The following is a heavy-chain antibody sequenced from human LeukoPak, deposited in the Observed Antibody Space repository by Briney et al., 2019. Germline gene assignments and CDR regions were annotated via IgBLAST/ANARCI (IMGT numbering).Heavy chain of an antibody. J-gene: IGHJ4*02. V-gene: IGHV4-39*07. CDR3: ARVYYDSSAYNFDY. Sequence: SETLSLTCTVSGGSIRSSYYYWGWIRQPPGKGLEWIGSIYDSGSTYYNPSLKSRVTISVDTSKNQFSLKLSSVTAADTAVYYCARVYYDSSAYNFDYWGQGTLVTVSS. CDR2: IYDSGST. CDR1: GGSIRSSYYY. D-gene: IGHD3-22*01.